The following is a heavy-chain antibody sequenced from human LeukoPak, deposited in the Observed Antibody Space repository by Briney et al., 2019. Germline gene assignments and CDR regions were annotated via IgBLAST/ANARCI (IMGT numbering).Heavy chain of an antibody. J-gene: IGHJ4*02. CDR3: ARDNGRGYPVYFGY. CDR1: GYSFTGYY. Sequence: ASVKVSCKASGYSFTGYYIHWVRQAPGQGVEWMGWINPIGGGTNYAQKFQGRVTSTRDTSITTAYMEMSSLRSDDTAVYYCARDNGRGYPVYFGYWGQGTLVTVSS. D-gene: IGHD3-22*01. V-gene: IGHV1-2*01. CDR2: INPIGGGT.